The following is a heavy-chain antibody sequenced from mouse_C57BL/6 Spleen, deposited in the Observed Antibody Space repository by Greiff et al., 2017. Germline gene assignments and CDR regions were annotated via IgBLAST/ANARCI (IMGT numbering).Heavy chain of an antibody. Sequence: VQLQQSGPELVKPGASVKISCKASGYTFTDYYMNWVKQSHGKSLEWIGDINPNNGGTSYNQKFKGKATLTVDKSSSTAYMELRSLTSEDSAVYYCAIWFPRFAYWGQGTLVTVSA. D-gene: IGHD2-2*01. V-gene: IGHV1-26*01. CDR3: AIWFPRFAY. CDR1: GYTFTDYY. CDR2: INPNNGGT. J-gene: IGHJ3*01.